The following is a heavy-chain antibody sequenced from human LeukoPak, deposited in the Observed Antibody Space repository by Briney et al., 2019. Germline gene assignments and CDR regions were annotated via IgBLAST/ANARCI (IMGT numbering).Heavy chain of an antibody. CDR2: INHAGTT. D-gene: IGHD6-19*01. CDR1: GASLSGYY. J-gene: IGHJ4*02. CDR3: ARGRGWNYFDY. V-gene: IGHV4-34*01. Sequence: PSETLSLTCGVHGASLSGYYWTWIRQFPGKGLEWIGEINHAGTTDDNPSLRSRVTISVNASTTQFSLKLTSVTAADTAVCYCARGRGWNYFDYWGLGTLVTVSS.